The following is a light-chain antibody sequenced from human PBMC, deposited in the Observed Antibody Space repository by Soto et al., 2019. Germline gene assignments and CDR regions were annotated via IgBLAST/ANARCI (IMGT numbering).Light chain of an antibody. V-gene: IGLV2-14*01. CDR2: AVR. CDR3: SSYTTTSTLV. J-gene: IGLJ3*02. Sequence: QSALAQPASVSGSPGQSITISCTGTTRDVGSYNLVSWYQQRPGEAPKLLISAVRNRPSGISYRFTGSKSGNTASLTISGLQAEDEADYYCSSYTTTSTLVFGGGTKVTVL. CDR1: TRDVGSYNL.